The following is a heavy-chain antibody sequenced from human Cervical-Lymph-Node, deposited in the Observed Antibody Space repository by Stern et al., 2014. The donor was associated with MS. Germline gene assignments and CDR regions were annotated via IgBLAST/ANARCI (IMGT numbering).Heavy chain of an antibody. CDR1: GFTFSSYS. CDR2: ISSSSRTI. Sequence: EVQLVESGGGLVQPGGSLRLSCAASGFTFSSYSMYWVRQAPGKGLEWVSYISSSSRTIYYADSVKGRFTISRDNAKNSLYLQMNSLRDEDTAVYYCAREDELGGTAWGQGTLVTVSS. J-gene: IGHJ5*02. D-gene: IGHD1-14*01. CDR3: AREDELGGTA. V-gene: IGHV3-48*02.